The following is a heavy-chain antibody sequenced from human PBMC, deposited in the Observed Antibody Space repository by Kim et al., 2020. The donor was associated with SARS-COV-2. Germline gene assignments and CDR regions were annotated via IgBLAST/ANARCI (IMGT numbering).Heavy chain of an antibody. CDR2: INSGCSNT. J-gene: IGHJ2*01. Sequence: GGSLRLSCVASGFTFSNYAMSWVRQAPGKGLEWVSGINSGCSNTYYADSVKGRFTISRDNSGNTLYLQMNSLTAEDTAVYYCAKAIRGYWYFDLWGRGTLVTVSS. CDR1: GFTFSNYA. CDR3: AKAIRGYWYFDL. D-gene: IGHD3-3*02. V-gene: IGHV3-23*01.